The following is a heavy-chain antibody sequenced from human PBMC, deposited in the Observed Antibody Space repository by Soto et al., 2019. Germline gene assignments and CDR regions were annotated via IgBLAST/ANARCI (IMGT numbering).Heavy chain of an antibody. CDR2: IVVGSGNT. J-gene: IGHJ4*02. D-gene: IGHD6-19*01. CDR3: ATNLIAVAGLCLDY. Sequence: GASVKVSCKASGFTFTSSAVQCVRQARGQRLEWIGWIVVGSGNTNYAQKFQERVTISRDNSKNTLYLQMNSLRAEDTAVYYCATNLIAVAGLCLDYWGQGTLVTVSS. CDR1: GFTFTSSA. V-gene: IGHV1-58*01.